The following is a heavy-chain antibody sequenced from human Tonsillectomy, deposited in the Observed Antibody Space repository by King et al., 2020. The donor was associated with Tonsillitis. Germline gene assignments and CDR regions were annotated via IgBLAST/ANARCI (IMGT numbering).Heavy chain of an antibody. CDR2: IYYGGSST. J-gene: IGHJ6*02. Sequence: VQLVESGRGLVQPGGSLRLSCAASGFKFSSYAMTWVRQAPGKGLEWVSVIYYGGSSTYYADSVKGRFTSSRDNSKNTLYLQMNSLRAEDTAVYYCAKVFYYGMDVWGQGTTVTVSS. CDR3: AKVFYYGMDV. CDR1: GFKFSSYA. V-gene: IGHV3-23*03.